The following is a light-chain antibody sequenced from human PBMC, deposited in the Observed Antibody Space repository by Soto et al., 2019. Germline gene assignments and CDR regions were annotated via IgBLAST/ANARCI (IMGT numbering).Light chain of an antibody. J-gene: IGKJ1*01. CDR2: AAS. CDR3: QQYYSYPRT. V-gene: IGKV1-8*01. CDR1: QGISSY. Sequence: AIRMTQSPSSLSASTGDSVTITCRASQGISSYLAWYQQKPGKAPKLLIYAASTLQSGVPSRFSGSGSGTDFTLTISCLQSEDFATYYCQQYYSYPRTFGQATKVDIK.